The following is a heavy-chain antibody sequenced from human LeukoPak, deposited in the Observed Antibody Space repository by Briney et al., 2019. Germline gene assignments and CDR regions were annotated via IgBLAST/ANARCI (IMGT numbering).Heavy chain of an antibody. CDR3: ARDAYSGSYLDY. CDR2: LSYDGSKK. D-gene: IGHD1-26*01. CDR1: GFTFSNYA. J-gene: IGHJ4*02. V-gene: IGHV3-30-3*01. Sequence: GGSLRLSCAASGFTFSNYAMHWVRQAPGKGLEWVAVLSYDGSKKYYADSVKGRFTISRDNSKNTLYLQVNSLRVEDTAMYYCARDAYSGSYLDYWGQGTLVTVSS.